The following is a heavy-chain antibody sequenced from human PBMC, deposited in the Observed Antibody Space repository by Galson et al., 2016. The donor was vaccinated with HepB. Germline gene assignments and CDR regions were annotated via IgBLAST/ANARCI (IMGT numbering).Heavy chain of an antibody. D-gene: IGHD2-15*01. J-gene: IGHJ4*02. CDR1: GYSFTSYW. Sequence: QSGAEVKKPGESLKISCKGSGYSFTSYWIGWVRQTPGKGLEWMGRIDPSDSFIDYSPSFEGHITISTDKSKSTAYLQWTSLKASDTAMYYCAKTLGYCSGGSCSYLDSWGQGTLVTVAS. CDR3: AKTLGYCSGGSCSYLDS. CDR2: IDPSDSFI. V-gene: IGHV5-10-1*01.